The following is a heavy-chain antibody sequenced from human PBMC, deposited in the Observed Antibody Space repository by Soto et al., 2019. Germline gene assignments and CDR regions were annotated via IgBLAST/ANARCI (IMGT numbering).Heavy chain of an antibody. V-gene: IGHV4-4*02. CDR3: ARLHGYCISSSCHGHYAMDV. CDR2: IYHSGST. J-gene: IGHJ6*02. Sequence: SETLSLTCAVSGGSISSSNWWSWVRQPPGKGLEWIGEIYHSGSTNYNPSLKSRVTISVDKSKNQFSLKLSSVTAADTAVYYCARLHGYCISSSCHGHYAMDVWGQGTTVTVS. CDR1: GGSISSSNW. D-gene: IGHD2-2*01.